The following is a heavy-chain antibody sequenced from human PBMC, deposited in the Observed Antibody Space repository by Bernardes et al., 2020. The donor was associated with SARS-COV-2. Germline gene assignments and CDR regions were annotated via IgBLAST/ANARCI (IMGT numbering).Heavy chain of an antibody. Sequence: SETLSLTCTVSGGSINFYNWNWVRRSPGPGLEWIGYIYQSGDSKYNPSFGNPVTMSVAASKNQFSLKLTSVTSADTAMYFCATRNVVDGSDPGNNWLDPWGQGALVTVSS. CDR2: IYQSGDS. J-gene: IGHJ5*02. V-gene: IGHV4-59*01. CDR1: GGSINFYN. CDR3: ATRNVVDGSDPGNNWLDP. D-gene: IGHD2-15*01.